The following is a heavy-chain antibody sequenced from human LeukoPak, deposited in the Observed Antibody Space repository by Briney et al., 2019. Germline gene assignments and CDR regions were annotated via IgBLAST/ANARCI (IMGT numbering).Heavy chain of an antibody. Sequence: GASVKVSCKASGYTFTSYGISWVRQAPGQGLEWMGWISAYSGNTNYAQKLQGRVTMTTDTSTSTAYMELRSLRSDDTAVYYCARGFPLTIFGVAYYFDYWGQGTLVTVSS. J-gene: IGHJ4*02. CDR1: GYTFTSYG. D-gene: IGHD3-3*01. CDR2: ISAYSGNT. V-gene: IGHV1-18*01. CDR3: ARGFPLTIFGVAYYFDY.